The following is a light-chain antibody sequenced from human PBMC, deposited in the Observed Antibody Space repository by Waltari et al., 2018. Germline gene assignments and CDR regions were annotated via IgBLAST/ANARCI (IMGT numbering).Light chain of an antibody. Sequence: QSVLTQPPSASGTPGQRVTIPCSGSSFNIGSKSFHWYQQLPGTAPKLLMYGNNPRPSGVPERFSGSKSGTSASLAISGLRSEDEAIYYCATWDDSLGGLWVFGGGTKVTVL. J-gene: IGLJ3*02. V-gene: IGLV1-47*01. CDR2: GNN. CDR1: SFNIGSKS. CDR3: ATWDDSLGGLWV.